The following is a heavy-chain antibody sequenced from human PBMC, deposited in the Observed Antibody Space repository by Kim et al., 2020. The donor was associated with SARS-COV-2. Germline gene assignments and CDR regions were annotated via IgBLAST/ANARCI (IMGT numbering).Heavy chain of an antibody. CDR2: MYFSGST. V-gene: IGHV4-39*01. J-gene: IGHJ3*02. CDR1: GGSVSSSSYY. Sequence: SETLSLTCTVSGGSVSSSSYYWGWIRQPPGKGLEWIGSMYFSGSTFYNPTLKSRVTISVDTSKNHFSLKLSSVTAADTAVYYCARHPLICDVFDIWGQGT. CDR3: ARHPLICDVFDI. D-gene: IGHD3-10*01.